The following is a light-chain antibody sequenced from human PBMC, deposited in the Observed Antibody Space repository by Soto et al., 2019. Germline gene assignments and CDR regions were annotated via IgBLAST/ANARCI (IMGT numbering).Light chain of an antibody. CDR3: QQYDKWPLP. CDR1: QSVNSK. J-gene: IGKJ4*01. V-gene: IGKV3-15*01. Sequence: ILMAQSADSVAVSTRKKVTLSCRASQSVNSKVAWYQQKPGQAPRLLIYGASTRATGIPARFSGSGSGTEFTLTISSLQSEDFGLYLCQQYDKWPLPFGG. CDR2: GAS.